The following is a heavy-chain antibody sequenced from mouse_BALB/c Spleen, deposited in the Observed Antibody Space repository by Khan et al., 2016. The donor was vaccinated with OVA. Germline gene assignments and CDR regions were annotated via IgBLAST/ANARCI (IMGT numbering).Heavy chain of an antibody. D-gene: IGHD1-1*01. V-gene: IGHV3-2*02. J-gene: IGHJ2*01. CDR1: GYSITSDYA. CDR3: ARIYGGDFDY. Sequence: EVQLVESGPGLVKTSQSLSLTCTVTGYSITSDYAWNWIRQFPGNKLEWMGYISYSGNTKYNPSLKSRISITRDTSENRFFLQLNFVTVEDTATYYCARIYGGDFDYWGQGTTLTVSS. CDR2: ISYSGNT.